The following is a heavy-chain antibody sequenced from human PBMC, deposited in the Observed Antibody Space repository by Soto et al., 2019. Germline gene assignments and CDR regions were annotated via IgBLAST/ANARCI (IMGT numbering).Heavy chain of an antibody. D-gene: IGHD2-8*01. CDR2: IYHSGST. J-gene: IGHJ4*02. Sequence: QLQLQESGSGLVKPSQTLSLTCAVSGGSISSGGYSWSWIRQPPGKGLEWIGYIYHSGSTYYNPSLKSRVTLSVDRSKNPFSLKLSSVTAAVTAVYYCARGPPNTYWGQGTLVTVSS. CDR1: GGSISSGGYS. CDR3: ARGPPNTY. V-gene: IGHV4-30-2*01.